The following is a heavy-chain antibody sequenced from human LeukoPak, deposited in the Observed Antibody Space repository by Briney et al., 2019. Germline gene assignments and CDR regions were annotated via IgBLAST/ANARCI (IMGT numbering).Heavy chain of an antibody. Sequence: PGGSLRLSCAASGFTFSSYAMSWVRQAPGKGLEWVSVIYSGGSTYYADSVKGRFTISRDNSKNTLYLQMNSLRAEDTAVYYCARPKGRWELLLDYWGQGTLVTVSS. J-gene: IGHJ4*02. CDR2: IYSGGST. CDR1: GFTFSSYA. V-gene: IGHV3-66*04. CDR3: ARPKGRWELLLDY. D-gene: IGHD1-26*01.